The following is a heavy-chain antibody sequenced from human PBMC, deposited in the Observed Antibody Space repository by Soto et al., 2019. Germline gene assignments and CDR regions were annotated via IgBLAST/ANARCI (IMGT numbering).Heavy chain of an antibody. D-gene: IGHD6-19*01. CDR3: ARDPVIAVAGTYYYYYGMDG. V-gene: IGHV3-30-3*01. Sequence: GGSLRLSCAASGFTFSSYAMHWVRQAPGKGLEWVAVISYDGSNKYYADSVKGRFTISRDNSKNTLYLQMNSLRAEDTAVYYCARDPVIAVAGTYYYYYGMDGWGQGTTVT. CDR2: ISYDGSNK. CDR1: GFTFSSYA. J-gene: IGHJ6*02.